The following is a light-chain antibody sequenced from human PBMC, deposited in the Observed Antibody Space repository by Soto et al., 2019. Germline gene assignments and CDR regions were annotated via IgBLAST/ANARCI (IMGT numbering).Light chain of an antibody. CDR3: MQALQTPVFT. CDR1: QSLLHSNGYNY. CDR2: LGS. V-gene: IGKV2-28*01. Sequence: DIVMTQSPLSLPVTPGEPASISCRSSQSLLHSNGYNYLDWYLQKPGQSPRLLIYLGSNRASGVPDRFSGSGSGTDFTLKISRVEAEDVGVYYCMQALQTPVFTFGPGT. J-gene: IGKJ3*01.